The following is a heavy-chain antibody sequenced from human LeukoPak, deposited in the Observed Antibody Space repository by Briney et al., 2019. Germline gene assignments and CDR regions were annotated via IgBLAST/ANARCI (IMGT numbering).Heavy chain of an antibody. Sequence: GGSLRLSCAASGFTFSSYSMNWVRQAPGKGLEWVSYISGTGGTIHYADSVKGRFTISRDNSKNTLYLQMSSLRAEDTAVHYCAKARGTVGAALDHWGQGTLVTVSS. D-gene: IGHD1-26*01. J-gene: IGHJ4*02. V-gene: IGHV3-23*01. CDR3: AKARGTVGAALDH. CDR2: ISGTGGTI. CDR1: GFTFSSYS.